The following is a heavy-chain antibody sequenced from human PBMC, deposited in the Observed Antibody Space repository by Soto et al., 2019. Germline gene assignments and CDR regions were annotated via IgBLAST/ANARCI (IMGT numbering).Heavy chain of an antibody. CDR2: IAGPGGGA. Sequence: LRLSCAASGFTFSTYGMSWVRQAPGKGLEWVSAIAGPGGGASYADSVQGRFTISRDDSKNTLHLQMNSLRAEDTAVYYCARESEDLTSNFDYWGQGTLVTVSS. J-gene: IGHJ4*02. CDR3: ARESEDLTSNFDY. CDR1: GFTFSTYG. V-gene: IGHV3-23*01.